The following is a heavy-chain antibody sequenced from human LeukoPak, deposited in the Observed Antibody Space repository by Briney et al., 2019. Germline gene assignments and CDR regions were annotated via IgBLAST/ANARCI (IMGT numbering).Heavy chain of an antibody. Sequence: ASVKVSCKASGYTFTGYYMHWVRQAPGQGLEWMGWINPNSGGTNYAQKFQGRVTMTRDTSISTAYMELSRLRSDDTAVYYCARDIGTYSSGYYGRFDPWGQGTLVTVSS. CDR1: GYTFTGYY. CDR2: INPNSGGT. V-gene: IGHV1-2*02. D-gene: IGHD3-22*01. J-gene: IGHJ5*02. CDR3: ARDIGTYSSGYYGRFDP.